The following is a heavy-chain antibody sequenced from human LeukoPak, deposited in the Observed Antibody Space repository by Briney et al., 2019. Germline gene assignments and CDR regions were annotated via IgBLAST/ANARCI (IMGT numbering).Heavy chain of an antibody. CDR3: AREGRSSGGFDY. Sequence: GGSLRLSCAASGFTFSSSAMSWVRQAPGKGLEWVSAISNNGGYTYYADSVQGRFTISRDNSKSTLCLQMNSLRAEDTAVYYCAREGRSSGGFDYWGQGTLVTVSS. CDR1: GFTFSSSA. V-gene: IGHV3-23*01. J-gene: IGHJ4*02. CDR2: ISNNGGYT. D-gene: IGHD2-15*01.